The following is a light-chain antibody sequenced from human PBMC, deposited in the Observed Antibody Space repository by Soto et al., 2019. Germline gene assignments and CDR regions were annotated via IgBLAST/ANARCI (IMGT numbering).Light chain of an antibody. V-gene: IGKV2-28*01. CDR3: MQALQTPVT. Sequence: DIVLTQSPLSLPVTPGEPASISCRSSQSLLHTIGYNYLDWYLQKPGQSPQLLIYLGSNRASGVSDRFSGSGSGTDFTLKISRVEAEDVGVYYCMQALQTPVTFGQGTRLEIX. J-gene: IGKJ5*01. CDR2: LGS. CDR1: QSLLHTIGYNY.